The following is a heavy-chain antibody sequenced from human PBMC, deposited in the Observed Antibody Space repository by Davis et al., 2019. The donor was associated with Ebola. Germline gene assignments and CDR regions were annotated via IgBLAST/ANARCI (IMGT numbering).Heavy chain of an antibody. CDR3: ARLAAADPDY. D-gene: IGHD6-13*01. CDR1: GYTFTSYD. Sequence: ASVKVSCKASGYTFTSYDINWVRQAPGQGLEWMGWMNPNSGNTGYAQKFQGRVTITRDTSASTAYMELSSLRSEDTAVYYCARLAAADPDYWGQGTLVTVSS. J-gene: IGHJ4*02. V-gene: IGHV1-8*01. CDR2: MNPNSGNT.